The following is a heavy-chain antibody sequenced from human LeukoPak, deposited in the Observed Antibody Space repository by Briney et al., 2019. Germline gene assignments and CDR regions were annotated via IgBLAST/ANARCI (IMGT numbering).Heavy chain of an antibody. V-gene: IGHV4-39*01. J-gene: IGHJ5*02. CDR2: IYYSGST. CDR3: ARITVTTRWFDP. CDR1: GGSISSSSYY. D-gene: IGHD4-17*01. Sequence: SETLSLTCTVSGGSISSSSYYWGWIRQPPGKGLEWIGSIYYSGSTYYNPSLKSRVTISVDTSKNQFSLKLSSVTAADTAVYYCARITVTTRWFDPWGQGTLVTVSS.